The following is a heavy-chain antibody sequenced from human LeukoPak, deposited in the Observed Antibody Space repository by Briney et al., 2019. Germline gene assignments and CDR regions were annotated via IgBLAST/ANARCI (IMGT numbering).Heavy chain of an antibody. V-gene: IGHV3-30*02. D-gene: IGHD6-6*01. Sequence: GGSLRLSCAASGFTFSNHGIHWVRQAPGKGLEWVAFIRYDGNNKYHADSVKGRFTISRDNTKNTLYLQMNSLRAEDTAVYYCARTVARQLVLRYYYYYMDVWGKGTTVTVSS. CDR1: GFTFSNHG. CDR2: IRYDGNNK. J-gene: IGHJ6*03. CDR3: ARTVARQLVLRYYYYYMDV.